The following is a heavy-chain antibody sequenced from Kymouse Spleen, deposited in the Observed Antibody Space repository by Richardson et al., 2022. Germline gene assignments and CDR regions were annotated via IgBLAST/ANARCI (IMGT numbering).Heavy chain of an antibody. CDR3: AREDRSGSYYYYYYGMDV. V-gene: IGHV1-2*04. CDR2: INPNSGGT. J-gene: IGHJ6*02. D-gene: IGHD1-26*01. CDR1: GYTFTGYY. Sequence: QVQLVQSGAEVKKPGASVKVSCKASGYTFTGYYMHWVRQAPGQGLEWMGWINPNSGGTNYAQKFQGWVTMTRDTSISTAYMELSRLRSDDTAVYYCAREDRSGSYYYYYYGMDVWGQGTTVTVSS.